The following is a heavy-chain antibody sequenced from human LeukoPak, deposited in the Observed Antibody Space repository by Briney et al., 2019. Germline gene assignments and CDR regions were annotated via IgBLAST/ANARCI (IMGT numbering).Heavy chain of an antibody. J-gene: IGHJ4*02. CDR2: ISGSGVSS. CDR3: VSFYETY. Sequence: GGSLRLSCAASGFTFSSYAMSWVRQAPGKGLEWVSAISGSGVSSYYADSVKGRFTISKDNAKNTVYLQMNSLRAEDTAVYYCVSFYETYWGRGTLVTVSS. D-gene: IGHD2/OR15-2a*01. V-gene: IGHV3-23*01. CDR1: GFTFSSYA.